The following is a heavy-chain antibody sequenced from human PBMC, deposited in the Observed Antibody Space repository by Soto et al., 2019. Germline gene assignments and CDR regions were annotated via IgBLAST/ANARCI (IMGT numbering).Heavy chain of an antibody. J-gene: IGHJ4*02. D-gene: IGHD2-21*02. V-gene: IGHV1-69*10. CDR3: ATYGYCGGDCYSRGVDY. CDR1: GGTFSSYT. CDR2: IIPIHGIA. Sequence: GASVKVSCKASGGTFSSYTISWVRQAPGQGLEWMGGIIPIHGIANYAQKFQGRVTMTEDTSTDTAYMELSSLRSEDTAVYYCATYGYCGGDCYSRGVDYWGQGTLVTVS.